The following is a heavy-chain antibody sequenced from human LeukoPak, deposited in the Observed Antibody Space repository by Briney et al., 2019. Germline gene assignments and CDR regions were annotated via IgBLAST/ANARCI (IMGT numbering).Heavy chain of an antibody. CDR2: INHSGNT. CDR3: ARVDGDGYNIPDY. V-gene: IGHV4-34*01. D-gene: IGHD5-24*01. CDR1: GESFSSYY. Sequence: PSETLSLTCAVYGESFSSYYWSWIRQPPREELEWIGEINHSGNTNYNPSLKSRVTISVDTSKNQFSLKLSSVTAADTAVYYCARVDGDGYNIPDYWGQGTLVTVSS. J-gene: IGHJ4*02.